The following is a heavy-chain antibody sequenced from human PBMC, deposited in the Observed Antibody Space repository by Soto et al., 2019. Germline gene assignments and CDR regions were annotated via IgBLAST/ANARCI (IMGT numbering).Heavy chain of an antibody. CDR3: AKERDSRGYYDY. Sequence: GSLRLSCAASGFTFSTYAMTWVRQAPGKGLDWVSAISGSGGRTYYADSVKGRFTISRDNSKNTLYLQMNSLRAEDTAVYYCAKERDSRGYYDYLGQGTLVTVSS. CDR1: GFTFSTYA. V-gene: IGHV3-23*01. D-gene: IGHD2-21*01. J-gene: IGHJ4*02. CDR2: ISGSGGRT.